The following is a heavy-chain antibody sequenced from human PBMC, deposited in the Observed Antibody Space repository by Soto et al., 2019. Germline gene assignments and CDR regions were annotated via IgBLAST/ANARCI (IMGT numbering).Heavy chain of an antibody. D-gene: IGHD3-10*01. CDR1: GFTFSSYG. CDR2: IWYDGSNK. Sequence: GGSLRLSCAASGFTFSSYGMHWVRQAPGKGLEWVAVIWYDGSNKYYADSVKGRFTISRDNAKNSLYLQMNSLRAEDTAVYYCAREGDYGSGSYLVYYYYMDVWGKGTTVTVSS. V-gene: IGHV3-33*01. CDR3: AREGDYGSGSYLVYYYYMDV. J-gene: IGHJ6*03.